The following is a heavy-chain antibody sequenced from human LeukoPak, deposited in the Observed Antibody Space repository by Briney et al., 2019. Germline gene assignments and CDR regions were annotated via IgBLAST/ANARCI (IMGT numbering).Heavy chain of an antibody. D-gene: IGHD3-10*01. J-gene: IGHJ4*02. V-gene: IGHV3-23*01. CDR1: GFTFSSLA. Sequence: PGGSLRLYCAASGFTFSSLAMTWVRQAPGKGLEWVSTIGGSGGVTYYADSVKGRFTISRDNSRSALYLQMNSLRAEDTAIYYCAKDHFGDHYFDYWGQGTLVTVSS. CDR3: AKDHFGDHYFDY. CDR2: IGGSGGVT.